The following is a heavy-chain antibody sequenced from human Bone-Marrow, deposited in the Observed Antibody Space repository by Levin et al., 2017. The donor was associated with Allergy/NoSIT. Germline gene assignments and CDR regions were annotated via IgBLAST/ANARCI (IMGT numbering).Heavy chain of an antibody. V-gene: IGHV3-33*01. CDR3: ARDTYSSSSGIYNYYLDV. CDR1: GFTFSNYG. J-gene: IGHJ6*03. Sequence: GGSLRLSCAASGFTFSNYGFHWVRQAPGKGLEWVAVIWFDGSNKFYADSMKGRFTVSRDNSKNTVYLQMNGLRAEDTAIFYCARDTYSSSSGIYNYYLDVWGRGTTVTVSS. CDR2: IWFDGSNK. D-gene: IGHD6-6*01.